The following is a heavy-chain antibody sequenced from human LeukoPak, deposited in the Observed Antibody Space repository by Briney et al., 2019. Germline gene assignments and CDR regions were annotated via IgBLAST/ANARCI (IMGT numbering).Heavy chain of an antibody. Sequence: GGSLRLSCAGSGLTVSSQYMSWARHAPGKGLEWVSVIYTGGNTYYADSVKGRFTISRDNPKNTLYLQMNSLRDEDTAVYYCARGLIYSPNWFDPWGQGTLVTVSS. CDR2: IYTGGNT. CDR3: ARGLIYSPNWFDP. D-gene: IGHD4-11*01. J-gene: IGHJ5*02. CDR1: GLTVSSQY. V-gene: IGHV3-66*01.